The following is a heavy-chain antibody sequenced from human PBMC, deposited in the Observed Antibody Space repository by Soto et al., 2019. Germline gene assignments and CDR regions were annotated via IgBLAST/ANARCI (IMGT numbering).Heavy chain of an antibody. CDR1: GGSISSGGYY. D-gene: IGHD6-6*01. J-gene: IGHJ5*02. V-gene: IGHV4-31*03. CDR3: ARDGHSSSSGYSWFDP. CDR2: IYYSGST. Sequence: QVQLQESGPGLVKPSQTLSLTCTVSGGSISSGGYYWSWIRQHPGKGLEWIGYIYYSGSTYYNPSLKRRVTIAVDTSKNQFSLKLSSVTAADTAVYYCARDGHSSSSGYSWFDPWGQGTLVTVSS.